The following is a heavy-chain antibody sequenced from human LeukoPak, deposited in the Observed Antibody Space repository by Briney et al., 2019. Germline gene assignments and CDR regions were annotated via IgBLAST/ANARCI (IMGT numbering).Heavy chain of an antibody. CDR1: GFTFSAYG. J-gene: IGHJ4*02. D-gene: IGHD6-19*01. CDR3: VKWAVVGGWYRDY. V-gene: IGHV3-30*18. CDR2: ISSDGNNK. Sequence: GRSLRPSCAASGFTFSAYGMHWVRQAPGKGLEWVAVISSDGNNKYYADYVKGRFTISRDNSKNTLYLQMDSLGREDTAVYYCVKWAVVGGWYRDYWGQGTLVTVSS.